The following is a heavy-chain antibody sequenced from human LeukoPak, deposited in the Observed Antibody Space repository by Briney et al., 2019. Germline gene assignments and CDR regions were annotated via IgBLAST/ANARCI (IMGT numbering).Heavy chain of an antibody. CDR1: GYTFTGYY. CDR3: ARDWLGELSLGGAFDI. V-gene: IGHV1-2*04. D-gene: IGHD3-16*02. J-gene: IGHJ3*02. Sequence: ASVKVSCKASGYTFTGYYMHWVRQAPGQGLEWMGWINPNSGGTNYAQKFQGWVTMTRDTSISTAYMELSRLRSDDTAVYYCARDWLGELSLGGAFDIWGQGTMVTVSS. CDR2: INPNSGGT.